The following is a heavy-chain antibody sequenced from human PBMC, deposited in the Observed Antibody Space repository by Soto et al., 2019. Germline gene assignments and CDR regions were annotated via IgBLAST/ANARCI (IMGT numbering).Heavy chain of an antibody. CDR3: ARDPADYYDSSGYYYGGWFDP. CDR2: IIPIFGTA. V-gene: IGHV1-69*01. J-gene: IGHJ5*02. Sequence: QVQLVQSGAEVKKPGSSVKVSCTASGGTFSSYAISWVRQAPGQGLEWMGGIIPIFGTANYAQKFQGRVTITADESTSTGYMELSSLRSEDTAVYYCARDPADYYDSSGYYYGGWFDPWGQGTPVTVSS. D-gene: IGHD3-22*01. CDR1: GGTFSSYA.